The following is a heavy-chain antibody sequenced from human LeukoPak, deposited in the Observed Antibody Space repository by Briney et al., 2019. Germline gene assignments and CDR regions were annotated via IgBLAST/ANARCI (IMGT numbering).Heavy chain of an antibody. CDR3: ARGLGLPLLIDYYYGMDV. Sequence: SVKVSCKASGGTFSSYAISWVRQAPGQGLEWMGGIIPIFGTANYAQKSQGRVTITADESTSTAYMELSSLRSEDTAVYYCARGLGLPLLIDYYYGMDVWGQGTTVTVSS. J-gene: IGHJ6*02. CDR2: IIPIFGTA. CDR1: GGTFSSYA. V-gene: IGHV1-69*13. D-gene: IGHD3-16*01.